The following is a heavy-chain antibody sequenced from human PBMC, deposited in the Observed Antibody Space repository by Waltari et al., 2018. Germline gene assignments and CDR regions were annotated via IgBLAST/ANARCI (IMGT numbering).Heavy chain of an antibody. CDR3: ARGGYSSGLGGRYFDL. Sequence: QVQLVQCGAEVQTPGASVKVSCKDSGYTFTRHAINWERQATGQGLEWVGWMNPNRGNTGYAQKFQGRVTITRNTSISTAYMELSSLRSEDTAVYYCARGGYSSGLGGRYFDLWGRGTLVTVSS. V-gene: IGHV1-8*03. J-gene: IGHJ2*01. CDR1: GYTFTRHA. CDR2: MNPNRGNT. D-gene: IGHD6-19*01.